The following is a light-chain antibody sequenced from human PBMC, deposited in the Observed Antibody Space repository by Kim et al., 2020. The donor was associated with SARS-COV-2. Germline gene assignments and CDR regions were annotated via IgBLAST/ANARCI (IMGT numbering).Light chain of an antibody. Sequence: QSVLTQPPSASGTPGQRVTISCSASSSNIGSNAVNWYQQLPGTAPKLLIYSNNQRPSGVPDRFSGSKSGTSASLAISGLQSEDEADYYCATWDDSLNAVVFGGGTQLTVL. CDR3: ATWDDSLNAVV. CDR2: SNN. V-gene: IGLV1-44*01. CDR1: SSNIGSNA. J-gene: IGLJ2*01.